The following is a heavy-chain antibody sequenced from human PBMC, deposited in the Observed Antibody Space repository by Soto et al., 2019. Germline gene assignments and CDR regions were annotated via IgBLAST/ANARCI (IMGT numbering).Heavy chain of an antibody. V-gene: IGHV1-46*01. J-gene: IGHJ3*02. Sequence: GASVKVSCKASGYTFTGYYMHWVRQAPGQGLEWMGIINPNGGSTSYAQKFQGRVTMTRDTSTSTVYMELSSLRSEDTAVYYCAIAGGATHDAFDIWGQGTMVTVSS. CDR3: AIAGGATHDAFDI. CDR1: GYTFTGYY. CDR2: INPNGGST. D-gene: IGHD1-26*01.